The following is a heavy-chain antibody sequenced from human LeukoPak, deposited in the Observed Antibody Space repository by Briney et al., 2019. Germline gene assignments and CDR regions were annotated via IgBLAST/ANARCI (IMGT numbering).Heavy chain of an antibody. CDR1: GLTFSGSA. CDR2: IRSKANSYAT. Sequence: GGSLRLSCAASGLTFSGSAMHWVRQASGKGLEWVGRIRSKANSYATAYAASVKGRFTISRDGSKNTAYLQMNSLKTEDTAVYYCTRQGYCSSTSCSVHWGQGTLVTVSS. CDR3: TRQGYCSSTSCSVH. J-gene: IGHJ4*02. V-gene: IGHV3-73*01. D-gene: IGHD2-2*01.